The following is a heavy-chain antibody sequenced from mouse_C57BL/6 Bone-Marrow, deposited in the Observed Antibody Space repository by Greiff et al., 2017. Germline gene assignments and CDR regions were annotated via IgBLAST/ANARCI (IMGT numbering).Heavy chain of an antibody. CDR2: INYYGSST. Sequence: EVHLVESEGGLVQPGSSMKLSCTASGFTFSDYYMAWVRQVPEKGLEWVANINYYGSSTYYLDSLKSRFTISRDNAKNTLYLQMSSLKSEDTATYYCARHYGSSYVYAMDYWGQGTAVTVSS. CDR1: GFTFSDYY. CDR3: ARHYGSSYVYAMDY. J-gene: IGHJ4*01. D-gene: IGHD1-1*01. V-gene: IGHV5-16*01.